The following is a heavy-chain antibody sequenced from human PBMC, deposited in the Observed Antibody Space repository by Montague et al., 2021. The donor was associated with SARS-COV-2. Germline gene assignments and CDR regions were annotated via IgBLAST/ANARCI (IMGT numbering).Heavy chain of an antibody. CDR2: ISSESAYI. Sequence: SLRLSCAASGFTFSSIHMNWDRQAPGKRLEWVSSISSESAYIVYAESVRGRFTISRDNAQNLLYLQMNSLRAEDTAVYYCARFETSKFYSSGMDVWGQGTTVTVSS. D-gene: IGHD2-15*01. J-gene: IGHJ6*02. CDR1: GFTFSSIH. V-gene: IGHV3-21*01. CDR3: ARFETSKFYSSGMDV.